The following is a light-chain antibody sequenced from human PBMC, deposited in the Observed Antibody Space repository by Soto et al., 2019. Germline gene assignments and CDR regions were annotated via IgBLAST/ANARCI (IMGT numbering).Light chain of an antibody. CDR2: AVR. CDR3: FSYTANDNWV. J-gene: IGLJ3*02. CDR1: SSDVGSYNR. Sequence: QSVLIQPPSVSGSPGQSVTISCTGTSSDVGSYNRVSWYQQLPGKAPQLIISAVRQRPSGVPDRFSGSKSGNTASLTISGLQTDDEADYFCFSYTANDNWVFGGGTKLTVL. V-gene: IGLV2-11*01.